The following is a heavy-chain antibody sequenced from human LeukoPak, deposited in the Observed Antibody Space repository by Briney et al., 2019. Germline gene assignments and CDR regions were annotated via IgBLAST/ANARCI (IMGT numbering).Heavy chain of an antibody. CDR1: GYTFTGYY. J-gene: IGHJ3*02. CDR2: INPNNGGT. CDR3: ARPYDSSGYEDAFDI. D-gene: IGHD3-22*01. V-gene: IGHV1-2*04. Sequence: GASVKVSCKASGYTFTGYYMHWVRQAPGQGLEWMGWINPNNGGTNYAQRFQGWVTMTRDTSISTAYMELSRLRSDDTAVYYCARPYDSSGYEDAFDIWGQGTMVTVSS.